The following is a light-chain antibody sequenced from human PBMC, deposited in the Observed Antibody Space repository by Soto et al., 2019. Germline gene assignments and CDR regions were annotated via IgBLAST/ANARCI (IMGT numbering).Light chain of an antibody. CDR1: QSISSW. CDR2: KAS. Sequence: DIQMTQSPSTLSASVGDRVTITCRASQSISSWLAWYQQKPGKAPKVLIYKASSLESGVPSRFSGSGSLTEFTLTISSMQPDDFATYYCQQYNNDRWTFGQGTNVEIK. CDR3: QQYNNDRWT. V-gene: IGKV1-5*03. J-gene: IGKJ1*01.